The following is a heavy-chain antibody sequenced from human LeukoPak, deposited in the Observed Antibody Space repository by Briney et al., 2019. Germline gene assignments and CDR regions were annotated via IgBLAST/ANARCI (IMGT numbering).Heavy chain of an antibody. D-gene: IGHD4-23*01. CDR3: AREAGGFDI. CDR1: GFIFSNYR. Sequence: PGGSLRLSCAASGFIFSNYRMHWVRQAPGKGLVWVSRINSDGGSTIYADSVKGRFTISRDNAKNTLYLQMNSLRAEDTAVYYCAREAGGFDIWGQGTMVTVSS. CDR2: INSDGGST. J-gene: IGHJ3*02. V-gene: IGHV3-74*01.